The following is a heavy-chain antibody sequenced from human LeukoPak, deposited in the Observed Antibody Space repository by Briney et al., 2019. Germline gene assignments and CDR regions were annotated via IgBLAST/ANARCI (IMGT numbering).Heavy chain of an antibody. CDR3: ARDGDTAMVKIDY. CDR1: GFTLSSYG. V-gene: IGHV3-30*02. CDR2: IENDGSKK. D-gene: IGHD5-18*01. J-gene: IGHJ4*02. Sequence: GGSLRLSCAASGFTLSSYGMHWVRQAPGKGLEWVSFIENDGSKKCQADSVKGRFTISRDNSKNTLYLQMNSLRAEDTAVYYCARDGDTAMVKIDYWGQGTLVTVSS.